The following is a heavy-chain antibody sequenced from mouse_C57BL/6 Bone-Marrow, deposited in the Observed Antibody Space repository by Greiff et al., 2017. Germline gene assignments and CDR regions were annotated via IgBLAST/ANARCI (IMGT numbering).Heavy chain of an antibody. CDR3: TRDSTMITTYYFDY. CDR1: GFTFSSYA. Sequence: DVQLVESGEGLVKPGGSLKLSCAASGFTFSSYAMSWVRQTPEKRLEWVAYISSGGDYIYYADTVKGRFTISRDNARNTLYLQMSSLKSEDTAMYYCTRDSTMITTYYFDYWGQGTTLTVSS. V-gene: IGHV5-9-1*02. D-gene: IGHD2-4*01. CDR2: ISSGGDYI. J-gene: IGHJ2*01.